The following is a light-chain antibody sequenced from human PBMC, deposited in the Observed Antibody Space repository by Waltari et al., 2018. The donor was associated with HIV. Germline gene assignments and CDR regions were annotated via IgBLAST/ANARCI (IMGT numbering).Light chain of an antibody. Sequence: DIHLTRSPSILSASVGERVTITCRASQGISSYVAWYQQKPGKAPKLLIYGASTLQGGVPSRFSGSGSGTDFTLTINSLQPEDFATYYCQQIKSVPLTFGGGTKVDMK. V-gene: IGKV1-9*01. J-gene: IGKJ4*01. CDR3: QQIKSVPLT. CDR2: GAS. CDR1: QGISSY.